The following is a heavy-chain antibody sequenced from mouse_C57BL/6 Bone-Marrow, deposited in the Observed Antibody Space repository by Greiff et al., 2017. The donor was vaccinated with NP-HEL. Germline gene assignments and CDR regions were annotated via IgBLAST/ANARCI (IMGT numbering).Heavy chain of an antibody. Sequence: EVQRVESGAELVRPGASVKLSCTASGFNIKDDYMHWVKQRPEQGLEWIGWIDPENGDTEYASKFQGKATITADTSSNTAYLQLSSLTSEDTAVYYGTRDSNYYFDYWGQGTTLTVSS. CDR3: TRDSNYYFDY. CDR1: GFNIKDDY. J-gene: IGHJ2*01. CDR2: IDPENGDT. D-gene: IGHD2-5*01. V-gene: IGHV14-4*01.